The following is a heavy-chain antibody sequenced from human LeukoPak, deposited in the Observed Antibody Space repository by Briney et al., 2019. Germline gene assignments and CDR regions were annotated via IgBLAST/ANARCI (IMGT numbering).Heavy chain of an antibody. CDR2: IYFNGDT. CDR3: ARGAWSSGTSPHFDY. Sequence: PSETLSLTCTVSGGSINNYYWSWIRQPPGKGLEWIGCIYFNGDTNYNPSLKSRVTILVDTSKNQFSLRLSSVTAADTAVYYCARGAWSSGTSPHFDYWGQGTLVTVSS. D-gene: IGHD3-10*01. J-gene: IGHJ4*02. V-gene: IGHV4-59*12. CDR1: GGSINNYY.